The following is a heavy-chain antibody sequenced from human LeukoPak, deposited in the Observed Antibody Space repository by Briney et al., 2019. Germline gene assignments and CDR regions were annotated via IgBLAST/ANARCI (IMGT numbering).Heavy chain of an antibody. J-gene: IGHJ6*03. CDR2: IIPIFGTA. D-gene: IGHD2-2*01. CDR3: ARGVVVVVPAADAGSYYYYMDV. Sequence: SVKVSCKASGGTFSSYAIGWVRQAPGQGLEWMGGIIPIFGTANYAQKFQGRVTITADESTSTAYMGLSSLGSEDTAVYYCARGVVVVVPAADAGSYYYYMDVWGKGTTVTVSS. V-gene: IGHV1-69*13. CDR1: GGTFSSYA.